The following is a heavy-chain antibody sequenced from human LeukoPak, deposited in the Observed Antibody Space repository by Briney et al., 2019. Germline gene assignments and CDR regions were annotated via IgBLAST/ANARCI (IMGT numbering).Heavy chain of an antibody. J-gene: IGHJ4*02. CDR2: INSDGSTT. D-gene: IGHD4-17*01. CDR1: GLTFSSYW. CDR3: AREPYAEEFDY. Sequence: GGSLRLSCAASGLTFSSYWMHWVRQAPGKGLVWVSRINSDGSTTNYADSVKGRFTISRDNAKNSLYLQMNSLRAEDTAVYYCAREPYAEEFDYWGQGTLVTVSS. V-gene: IGHV3-74*01.